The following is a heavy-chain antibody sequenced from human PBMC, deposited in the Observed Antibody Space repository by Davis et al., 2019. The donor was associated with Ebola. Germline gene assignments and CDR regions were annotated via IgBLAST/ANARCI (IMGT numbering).Heavy chain of an antibody. CDR1: GYTFTGYY. J-gene: IGHJ3*02. CDR2: INPNSGGT. CDR3: TTPGGQDSGYDVFDI. Sequence: AASVKVSCKASGYTFTGYYMHWVRQAPGQGLEWMGRINPNSGGTNYAQKFQGRVTVTRDTSTTTVYMDLSSLRSEDTDLYYCTTPGGQDSGYDVFDIWGQGTMVTVSS. V-gene: IGHV1-2*05. D-gene: IGHD5-12*01.